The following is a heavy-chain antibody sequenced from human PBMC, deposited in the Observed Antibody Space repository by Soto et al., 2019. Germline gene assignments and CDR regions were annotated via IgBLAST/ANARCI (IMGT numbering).Heavy chain of an antibody. D-gene: IGHD2-2*01. Sequence: SETLSLTCTVSGGSISSYYWSWIRQPPGKGLEWIGYIYYSGSTNYNPSLKSRVTISVDTSKNQFSLKLSSVTAADTAVYYCARLLGYCSSTSCYGYYYYMDVWGKGTTVTVSS. CDR2: IYYSGST. CDR1: GGSISSYY. V-gene: IGHV4-59*08. J-gene: IGHJ6*03. CDR3: ARLLGYCSSTSCYGYYYYMDV.